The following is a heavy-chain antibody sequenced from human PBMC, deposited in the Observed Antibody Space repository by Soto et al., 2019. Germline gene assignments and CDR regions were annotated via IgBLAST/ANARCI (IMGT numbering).Heavy chain of an antibody. CDR1: GFTFSSYS. J-gene: IGHJ4*02. Sequence: GGSLRLSCAASGFTFSSYSMHWVRQAPGKGLEWVAVISYDGSNKYYADSVKGRFTISRDNSKNTRYLQMNSLRAEDTAVYYCAKDLSSGWYRGIFDYWGQGTLVTVSS. D-gene: IGHD6-19*01. CDR2: ISYDGSNK. V-gene: IGHV3-30-3*01. CDR3: AKDLSSGWYRGIFDY.